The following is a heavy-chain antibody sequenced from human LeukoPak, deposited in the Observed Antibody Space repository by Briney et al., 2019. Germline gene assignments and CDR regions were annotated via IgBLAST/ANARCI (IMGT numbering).Heavy chain of an antibody. J-gene: IGHJ6*02. CDR2: IETDDSRI. V-gene: IGHV3-74*01. D-gene: IGHD2-15*01. Sequence: GGSLRLSCAASGFTFSAHWMHWVRQAPGQGLVWVSRIETDDSRISYADSVKGRFTLFRDNAKYTLYLQMNSLRVDDTGVYYCVRDTSDSRMDVWGPGTTVTVSS. CDR3: VRDTSDSRMDV. CDR1: GFTFSAHW.